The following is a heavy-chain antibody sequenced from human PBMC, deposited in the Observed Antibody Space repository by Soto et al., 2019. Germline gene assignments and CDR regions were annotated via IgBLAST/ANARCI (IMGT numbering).Heavy chain of an antibody. CDR1: GGTFSSYT. CDR3: ARVGSGEFGCSGGSCYSSSSYLDAFDI. V-gene: IGHV1-69*02. J-gene: IGHJ3*02. CDR2: IIPILGIA. D-gene: IGHD2-15*01. Sequence: QVQLVQSGAEVKKPGSSVKVSCKASGGTFSSYTISWVRQAPGQGLEWMGRIIPILGIANYAQKFQGRVTITADKSTSTAYMELSSLRSEDTAVYYCARVGSGEFGCSGGSCYSSSSYLDAFDIWGQGTMVTVSS.